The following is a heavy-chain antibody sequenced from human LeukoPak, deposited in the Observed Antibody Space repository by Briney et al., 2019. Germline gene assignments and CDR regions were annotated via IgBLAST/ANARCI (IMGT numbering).Heavy chain of an antibody. V-gene: IGHV4-39*01. J-gene: IGHJ3*02. CDR3: ARPTYYYDSSGYPDDAFDI. Sequence: SETLSLTCTVAGGAISSSSYSWGWIRQPPGKGLEWIGSIYYSGSTYYNPSLKSRVTISVDTSKNQFSLKLSSVTAADTAVYYCARPTYYYDSSGYPDDAFDIWGQGTMVTVSS. D-gene: IGHD3-22*01. CDR2: IYYSGST. CDR1: GGAISSSSYS.